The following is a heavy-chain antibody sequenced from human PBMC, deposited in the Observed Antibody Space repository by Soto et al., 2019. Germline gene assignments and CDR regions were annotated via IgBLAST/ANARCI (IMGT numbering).Heavy chain of an antibody. J-gene: IGHJ6*02. CDR2: IIGGGGST. Sequence: LRLSCASSGFTFSTYAMNWVRQSPGKGLECVSAIIGGGGSTYYADSVKGRVTISRDNSKNTLYLQMNSLRAEDTAVYYCAKVSLGALTFTDYYYYGLDVWGQGTTVTVSS. CDR3: AKVSLGALTFTDYYYYGLDV. V-gene: IGHV3-23*01. D-gene: IGHD1-26*01. CDR1: GFTFSTYA.